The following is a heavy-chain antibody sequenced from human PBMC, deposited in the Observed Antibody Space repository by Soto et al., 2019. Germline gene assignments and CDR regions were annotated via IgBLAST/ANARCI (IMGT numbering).Heavy chain of an antibody. CDR1: GFTFSSYG. J-gene: IGHJ4*02. V-gene: IGHV3-30*03. CDR3: AQTVVAAAGTPGGYFDX. CDR2: ISYDGSNK. D-gene: IGHD6-13*01. Sequence: GGSLRLSCAASGFTFSSYGMHWVRQAPGKGLEWVSVISYDGSNKYYADSVKVRFTISRDNSNNTLYLQMNSLRAEDTAVYYCAQTVVAAAGTPGGYFDXWGQGTLVTVSX.